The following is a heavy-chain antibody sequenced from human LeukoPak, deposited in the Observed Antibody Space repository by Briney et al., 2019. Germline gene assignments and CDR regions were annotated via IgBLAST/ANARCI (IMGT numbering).Heavy chain of an antibody. V-gene: IGHV3-23*01. J-gene: IGHJ4*02. D-gene: IGHD6-19*01. CDR2: ISGSGGST. CDR1: GFTFSSYA. CDR3: AKDQGQQWLDYYFDY. Sequence: GGSLRLSCAASGFTFSSYAMSWVRQAPGKGLEWASAISGSGGSTYYADSVKGRFTISRDNSKNTLYLQMNSLRAEDTAVYYCAKDQGQQWLDYYFDYWGQGTLVTVSS.